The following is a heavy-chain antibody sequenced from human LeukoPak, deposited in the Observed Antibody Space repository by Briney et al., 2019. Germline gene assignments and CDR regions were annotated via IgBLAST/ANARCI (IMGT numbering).Heavy chain of an antibody. CDR2: LSYDGSNK. CDR1: GFTFSSYA. J-gene: IGHJ4*02. Sequence: PGRSPRLSCAASGFTFSSYALHWVRQAPGKGLEWVAVLSYDGSNKYYADSVKGRFTISTDNSKNTLYLQMNSLRAEDTAVYYCAKDRSGDYSEYFDYWGQGTLVTVSS. CDR3: AKDRSGDYSEYFDY. D-gene: IGHD4-11*01. V-gene: IGHV3-30-3*01.